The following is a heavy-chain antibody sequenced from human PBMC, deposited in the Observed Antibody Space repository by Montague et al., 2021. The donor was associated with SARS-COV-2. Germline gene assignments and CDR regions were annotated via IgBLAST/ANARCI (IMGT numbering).Heavy chain of an antibody. CDR2: INHSGST. CDR1: GGSISSSSYY. D-gene: IGHD3-16*02. V-gene: IGHV4-39*07. CDR3: ARGYDYVWGSYRYLHWFDP. Sequence: SETLSLTCTVSGGSISSSSYYWGWIRQPPGKGLEWIGEINHSGSTNSSPSLKSRVTISVDTSKNQFSLKLSSVTAADTAVYYCARGYDYVWGSYRYLHWFDPWGQGTLVTVSS. J-gene: IGHJ5*02.